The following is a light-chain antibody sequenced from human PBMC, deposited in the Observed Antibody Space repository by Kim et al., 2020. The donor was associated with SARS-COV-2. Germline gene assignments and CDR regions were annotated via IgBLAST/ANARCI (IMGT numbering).Light chain of an antibody. J-gene: IGLJ3*02. V-gene: IGLV2-11*01. CDR1: SSDVGGSNY. CDR2: DVN. Sequence: GRSVTISCTGTSSDVGGSNYVSWYQQHPGRAPKLMMYDVNKRPPGVPDRLSGSKSGNTASLTISGLQAEDEADYYCCSFAGSYTWVFGGGTQLTVL. CDR3: CSFAGSYTWV.